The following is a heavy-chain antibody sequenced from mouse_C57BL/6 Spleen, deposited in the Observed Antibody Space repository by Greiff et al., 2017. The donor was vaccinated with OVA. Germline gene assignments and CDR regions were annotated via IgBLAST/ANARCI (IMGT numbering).Heavy chain of an antibody. J-gene: IGHJ4*01. CDR3: ATHGYGSYAMDY. Sequence: EVQLVESGGGLVKPGGSLKLSCAASGFTFSDYGMHWVRQAPEKGLEWVAYISSGSSTINYADKVKGRFTMSRDNAKNTLFMQMTSLRSEDTAMYYCATHGYGSYAMDYWGQGTSVTVSS. CDR2: ISSGSSTI. V-gene: IGHV5-17*01. D-gene: IGHD2-2*01. CDR1: GFTFSDYG.